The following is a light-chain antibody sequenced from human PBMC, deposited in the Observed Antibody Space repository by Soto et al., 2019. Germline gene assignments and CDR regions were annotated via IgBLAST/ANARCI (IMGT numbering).Light chain of an antibody. V-gene: IGKV1-5*03. CDR3: QQYNSYSWT. J-gene: IGKJ1*01. Sequence: DIPMTQSPSTLSASVGDRVTITCRASQSISSWLAWYQQKPGKAPKLLIYKASSLESGVSSRFSGGGSGTEFTLTISSLQPDDFATYYCQQYNSYSWTFGQGTKVEIK. CDR2: KAS. CDR1: QSISSW.